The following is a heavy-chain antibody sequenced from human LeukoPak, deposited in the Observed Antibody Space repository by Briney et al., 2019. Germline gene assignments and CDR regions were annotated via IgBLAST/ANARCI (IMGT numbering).Heavy chain of an antibody. CDR3: ASGAVAGRFDY. CDR2: TRNKANSYTT. Sequence: PGGSLRLSCAASGFTFSDHYMYSVRQAPGKGLEWVGRTRNKANSYTTEYAASVKGRFTISRDDSKNSLYLQMNSLKTEDTAVYYCASGAVAGRFDYWGQGTLVTVSS. CDR1: GFTFSDHY. J-gene: IGHJ4*02. V-gene: IGHV3-72*01. D-gene: IGHD6-19*01.